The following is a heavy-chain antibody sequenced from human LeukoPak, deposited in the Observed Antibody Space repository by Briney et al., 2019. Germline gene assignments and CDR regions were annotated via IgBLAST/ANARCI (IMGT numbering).Heavy chain of an antibody. Sequence: GGSLRLSCAASGFTFSSYGMHWVRQAPGKGLQWVAVIWFDGSNEYYADSVKSRFTISRDNSKNTLYLQMNSLRAEDTAVYYCARDHTSGSTNCFDPWGQGTLVTVSS. D-gene: IGHD3-10*01. CDR1: GFTFSSYG. CDR2: IWFDGSNE. CDR3: ARDHTSGSTNCFDP. J-gene: IGHJ5*02. V-gene: IGHV3-33*01.